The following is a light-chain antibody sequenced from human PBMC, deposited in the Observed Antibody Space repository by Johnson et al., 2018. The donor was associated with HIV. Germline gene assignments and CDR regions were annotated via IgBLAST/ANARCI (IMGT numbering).Light chain of an antibody. CDR3: GTWDSSLSAYV. V-gene: IGLV1-51*02. CDR2: EYT. J-gene: IGLJ1*01. CDR1: SSNIANKY. Sequence: HSVLTQPPSVSAAPGQKVTISCSGSSSNIANKYVSWYQHLPGTAPKLLIYEYTRRPSGFPDRFSGSKSGTSATLGITGLQTGDEADHYCGTWDSSLSAYVFGTGTKVTVL.